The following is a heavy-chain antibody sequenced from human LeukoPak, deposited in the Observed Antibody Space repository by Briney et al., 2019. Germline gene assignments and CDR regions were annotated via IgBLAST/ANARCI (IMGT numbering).Heavy chain of an antibody. CDR2: INHSVST. D-gene: IGHD4-17*01. CDR1: GGSFSGYY. Sequence: SETLSLTCAVYGGSFSGYYWSWIRQAPGKGLEWIGEINHSVSTNYNPSLKSRVTISVDTTKNQFALKLISVTAADTAVYYCARDGYGDYPDYWGQGTLVTVSS. V-gene: IGHV4-34*01. J-gene: IGHJ4*02. CDR3: ARDGYGDYPDY.